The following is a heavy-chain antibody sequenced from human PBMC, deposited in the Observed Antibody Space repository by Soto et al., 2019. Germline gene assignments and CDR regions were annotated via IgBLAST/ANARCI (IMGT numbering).Heavy chain of an antibody. J-gene: IGHJ4*02. D-gene: IGHD6-13*01. CDR3: ARVHSSSWYFDY. CDR1: GGTFSSYA. Sequence: QVQLVQSGAEVKKPGSSVKVSCKASGGTFSSYAIGRVRQDRGQGLEWMGGIIPIFGTANYAQKFQGRVTISADESTSTAYMELSSLTSEDTAVFYCARVHSSSWYFDYWGQGTLVTVSS. CDR2: IIPIFGTA. V-gene: IGHV1-69*12.